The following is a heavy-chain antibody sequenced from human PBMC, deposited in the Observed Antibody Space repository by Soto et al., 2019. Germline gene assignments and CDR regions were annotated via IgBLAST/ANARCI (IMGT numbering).Heavy chain of an antibody. CDR2: ISYDGSNK. Sequence: QVQLVESGGGVVQPGRSLGLSCAASGFTFSSYAMHWVRQAPGKGLEWVAVISYDGSNKYYADSVKGRFTISRDNSKNTLYLQMNSLRAEDTAVYYCARHHERLEDLQFDYWGQGTLVTVSS. D-gene: IGHD1-1*01. CDR3: ARHHERLEDLQFDY. V-gene: IGHV3-30-3*01. J-gene: IGHJ4*02. CDR1: GFTFSSYA.